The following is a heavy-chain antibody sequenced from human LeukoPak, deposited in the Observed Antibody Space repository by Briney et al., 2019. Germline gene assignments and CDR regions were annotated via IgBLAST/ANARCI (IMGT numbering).Heavy chain of an antibody. J-gene: IGHJ4*02. CDR2: IYYSGST. CDR3: ARHPSVGAAGTDY. V-gene: IGHV4-59*08. Sequence: SETLSLTCTVSGGSISSYYWSWIRQPPGKGLEWIGYIYYSGSTNYNPSLKSRVTISVDTSKNQFSLKLSSVTAADTAVYYCARHPSVGAAGTDYWGQGTLVTVSS. D-gene: IGHD6-13*01. CDR1: GGSISSYY.